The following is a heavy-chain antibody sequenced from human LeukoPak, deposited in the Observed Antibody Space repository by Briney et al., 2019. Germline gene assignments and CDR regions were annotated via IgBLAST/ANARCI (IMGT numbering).Heavy chain of an antibody. CDR2: INHSGST. V-gene: IGHV4-34*01. D-gene: IGHD3-10*01. CDR1: GGSFSGYY. CDR3: ARRGPPVLLWFRLFDY. J-gene: IGHJ4*02. Sequence: PSEALSLTCAVYGGSFSGYYWSWIRQPPGKGLEWIGEINHSGSTNYNPPLKSRVTISVDTSKNQFSLKLSSVTAADTAVYYCARRGPPVLLWFRLFDYWGQGTLVTVSP.